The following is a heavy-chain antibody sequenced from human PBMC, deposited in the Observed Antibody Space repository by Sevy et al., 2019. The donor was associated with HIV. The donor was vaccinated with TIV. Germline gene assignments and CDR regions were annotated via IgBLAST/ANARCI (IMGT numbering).Heavy chain of an antibody. V-gene: IGHV3-21*01. Sequence: GSLRLSCAASGFTFSSYSMNWVRQAPGKGLEWVSSISSSSSYIYYADSVKGRFTISRDNAKNSLYLQMNSLRAEDTAVYYCASGSPLPYYYDSSGYNSDDAFDIWGQGTMVTVSS. CDR1: GFTFSSYS. CDR2: ISSSSSYI. J-gene: IGHJ3*02. CDR3: ASGSPLPYYYDSSGYNSDDAFDI. D-gene: IGHD3-22*01.